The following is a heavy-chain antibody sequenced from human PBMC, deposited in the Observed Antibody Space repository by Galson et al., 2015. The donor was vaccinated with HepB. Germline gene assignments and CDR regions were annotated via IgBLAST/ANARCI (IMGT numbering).Heavy chain of an antibody. CDR2: IIPIFGTA. V-gene: IGHV1-69*13. CDR3: ARGPEVLATHYMDV. D-gene: IGHD3-3*02. CDR1: GGTFSSYA. J-gene: IGHJ6*03. Sequence: SVKVSCKASGGTFSSYAISWVRQAPGQGLEWMGGIIPIFGTANYAQKFQGRVTITADESTSTAYMELSSLRSEDTAVYYCARGPEVLATHYMDVWGKGTTVTVSS.